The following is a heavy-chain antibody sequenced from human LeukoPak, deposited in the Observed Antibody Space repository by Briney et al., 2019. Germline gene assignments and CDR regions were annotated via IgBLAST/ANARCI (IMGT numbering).Heavy chain of an antibody. CDR1: GFTFSNYY. J-gene: IGHJ1*01. Sequence: GGSLRLSCTTSGFTFSNYYMNWVRQAPGKGLEFVSSISSSSTYIYYADSVKGRFTISRDNAKNSLYLQMNSLRAEDTAVYYCVYGSSGYFQHWGQGTLVTVSS. D-gene: IGHD3-10*01. CDR3: VYGSSGYFQH. CDR2: ISSSSTYI. V-gene: IGHV3-21*01.